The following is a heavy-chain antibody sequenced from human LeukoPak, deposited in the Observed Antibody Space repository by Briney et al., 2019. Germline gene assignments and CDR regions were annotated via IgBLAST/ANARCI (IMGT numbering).Heavy chain of an antibody. CDR3: ASDIDDLNTLPPIFQH. CDR2: ISGSGGGT. CDR1: GFTFSSYA. Sequence: GGSLRLSCAASGFTFSSYAMSWVRQAPGKGLEWVSTISGSGGGTYYADSVKGRFTISRDNSKNTLYLQMNSLRAEDTAVYYCASDIDDLNTLPPIFQHWGQGTLVTVSS. J-gene: IGHJ1*01. D-gene: IGHD5-12*01. V-gene: IGHV3-23*01.